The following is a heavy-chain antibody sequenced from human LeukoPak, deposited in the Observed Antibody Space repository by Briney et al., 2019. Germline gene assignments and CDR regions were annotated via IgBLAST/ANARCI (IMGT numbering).Heavy chain of an antibody. CDR3: ARDVGITVADSFDP. D-gene: IGHD6-13*01. CDR2: IHIYRGNT. Sequence: GASVKVSCKASGYTLTGYDLHWVRQAPGQGLEWMGWIHIYRGNTNYAQKFQGRVTMTTDTSTSTVYMEVRGLRSDDTAMYYCARDVGITVADSFDPWGQGTLVTVSS. V-gene: IGHV1-18*04. J-gene: IGHJ5*02. CDR1: GYTLTGYD.